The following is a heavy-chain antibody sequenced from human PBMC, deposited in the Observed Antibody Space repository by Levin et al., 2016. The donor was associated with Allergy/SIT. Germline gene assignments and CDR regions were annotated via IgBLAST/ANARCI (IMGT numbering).Heavy chain of an antibody. J-gene: IGHJ6*02. CDR3: ARDVQNFGYSSSWYRSPYYYYYGMDV. CDR2: ISAYNGNT. V-gene: IGHV1-18*04. CDR1: GYTFTSYG. Sequence: ASVKVSCKASGYTFTSYGISWVRQAPGQGLEWMGWISAYNGNTNYAQKLQGRVTMTTDTSTSTAYMELRSLRSDDTAVYYCARDVQNFGYSSSWYRSPYYYYYGMDVWGQGTTVTVSS. D-gene: IGHD6-13*01.